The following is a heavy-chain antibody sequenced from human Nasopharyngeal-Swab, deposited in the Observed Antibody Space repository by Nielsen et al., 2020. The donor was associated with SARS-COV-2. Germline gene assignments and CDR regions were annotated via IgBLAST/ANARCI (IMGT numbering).Heavy chain of an antibody. CDR2: ISYDGSNK. Sequence: VRQAPGKGLEWVAVISYDGSNKYYADSVKGRFTISRDNSKNTLYLQMNSLRAGDTAVYYCAKVGMYYDFWSGYSTVMEAYYYYYMDVWGKGTTVTVSS. CDR3: AKVGMYYDFWSGYSTVMEAYYYYYMDV. V-gene: IGHV3-30*18. J-gene: IGHJ6*03. D-gene: IGHD3-3*01.